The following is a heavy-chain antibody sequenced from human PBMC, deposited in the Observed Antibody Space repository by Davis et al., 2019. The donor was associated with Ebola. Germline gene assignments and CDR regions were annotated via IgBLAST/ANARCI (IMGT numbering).Heavy chain of an antibody. CDR3: AHENYYGSGSYRYYFDY. Sequence: SGPTLVKPTQTLTLTCTFSGFSLSTSGVGVGWIRQPPGKALEWLALIYWDDDKRYSPSLKSRLTITKDTSKNQVVLTMTNMDPVDTATYYCAHENYYGSGSYRYYFDYWGQGTLVTVSS. J-gene: IGHJ4*02. CDR1: GFSLSTSGVG. V-gene: IGHV2-5*02. CDR2: IYWDDDK. D-gene: IGHD3-10*01.